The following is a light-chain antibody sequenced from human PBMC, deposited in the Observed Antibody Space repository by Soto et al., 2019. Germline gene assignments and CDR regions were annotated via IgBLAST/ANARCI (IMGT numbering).Light chain of an antibody. CDR1: SSDVGGYNY. V-gene: IGLV2-14*01. CDR3: SSYTSSSRNV. J-gene: IGLJ1*01. Sequence: QSFLTQPASVSGSPGQSITISCTGTSSDVGGYNYVSWYQQHPGKAPKLMIYEVSNRPSGVSNRFSGSKSGNTASLTISGLQAEDEADYYCSSYTSSSRNVFGPGTKVTVL. CDR2: EVS.